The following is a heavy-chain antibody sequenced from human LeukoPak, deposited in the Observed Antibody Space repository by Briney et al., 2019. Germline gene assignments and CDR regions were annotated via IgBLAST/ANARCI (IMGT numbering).Heavy chain of an antibody. Sequence: GSLRLSCAASGFTFSSYAMSWVRQAPGKGRGWVSGITGGGGGTYYADSVKGRFTISRDSSSSTLFLQMKSLRAEDTATYSCAKEVAAGRKGIDYWGQGILVTVSS. CDR2: ITGGGGGT. V-gene: IGHV3-23*01. D-gene: IGHD6-6*01. CDR3: AKEVAAGRKGIDY. CDR1: GFTFSSYA. J-gene: IGHJ4*02.